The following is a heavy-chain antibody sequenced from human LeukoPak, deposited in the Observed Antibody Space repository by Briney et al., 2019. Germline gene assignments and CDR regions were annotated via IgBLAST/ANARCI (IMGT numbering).Heavy chain of an antibody. CDR3: ARVQGYRKGSRRFYFDY. CDR1: GGSISSYY. Sequence: SETLSLTCTVSGGSISSYYWSWIRQPPGKGLEWIGCIYYSGSTNYNPSLKSRVTISVDTSKNQFSLKLSSVTAADTAVYYCARVQGYRKGSRRFYFDYWGQGTLVTVSS. J-gene: IGHJ4*02. V-gene: IGHV4-59*01. CDR2: IYYSGST. D-gene: IGHD6-13*01.